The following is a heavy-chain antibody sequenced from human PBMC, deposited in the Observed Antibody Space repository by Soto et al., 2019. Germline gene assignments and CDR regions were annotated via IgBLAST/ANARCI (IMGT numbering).Heavy chain of an antibody. CDR1: GFNFSSFA. Sequence: QVQLVDSGGGVVQPGRSLRLSCAASGFNFSSFAMNWVRQAPGKGLEWVAVISFDGINRYYADSVKGRFTISRDKSMDTLYLQMNSLRAHDTALYSCARDLWYSNYGGTYFFYLWGRGTLVTVSS. V-gene: IGHV3-30-3*01. D-gene: IGHD4-4*01. CDR3: ARDLWYSNYGGTYFFYL. CDR2: ISFDGINR. J-gene: IGHJ2*01.